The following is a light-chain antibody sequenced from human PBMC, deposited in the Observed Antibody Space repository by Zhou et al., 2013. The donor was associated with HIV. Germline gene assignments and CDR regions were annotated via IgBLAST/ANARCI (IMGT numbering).Light chain of an antibody. CDR1: QDITKY. CDR3: QQANSFPLT. CDR2: DAS. J-gene: IGKJ4*01. Sequence: DTQLTQSPSSLSASEGDRVTITCQASQDITKYLNWYQQKPGKAPKLLIYDASYLQTGVPSRFSGSGYGTDFTLTISSLQPEDFATYFCQQANSFPLTFGGGTKVDIK. V-gene: IGKV1-33*01.